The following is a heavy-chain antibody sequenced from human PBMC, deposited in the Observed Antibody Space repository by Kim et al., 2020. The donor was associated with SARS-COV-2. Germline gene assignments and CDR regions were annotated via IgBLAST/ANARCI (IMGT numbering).Heavy chain of an antibody. J-gene: IGHJ4*02. Sequence: KTNNSATEYAASVKGRFTISRDESRNTAYLQIDSLKSEDTALYYCTRNLTYWGQGTLVTVSS. CDR3: TRNLTY. CDR2: KTNNSAT. V-gene: IGHV3-73*01.